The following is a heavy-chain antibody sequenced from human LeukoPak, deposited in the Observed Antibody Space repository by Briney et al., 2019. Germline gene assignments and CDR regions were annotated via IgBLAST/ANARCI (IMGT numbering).Heavy chain of an antibody. Sequence: SETLSLTCAVYSGSFSGYYWNWIRQTPGKRLERIGEIDHSGTTNCNPSLKSRVTILLDTSKNQFSLKVCSVTAADTAVYYCARGSPATTVTSANYYGMDVWGRGTTVTVSS. CDR2: IDHSGTT. CDR1: SGSFSGYY. J-gene: IGHJ6*02. CDR3: ARGSPATTVTSANYYGMDV. V-gene: IGHV4-34*01. D-gene: IGHD4-17*01.